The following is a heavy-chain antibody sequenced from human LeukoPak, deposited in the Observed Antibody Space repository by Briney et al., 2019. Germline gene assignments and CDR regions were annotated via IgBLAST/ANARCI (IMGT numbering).Heavy chain of an antibody. Sequence: NASETLSLTCTVHLRSISGNYWRWIRQPAGKGLEWIGRVYNSGTTNYNPSLKSRVTMSVDTSKNQFSLKLFSMTGPHTGYRSWASCRGSGWSSVIDCWGQGILVTVSS. J-gene: IGHJ4*02. V-gene: IGHV4-4*07. CDR1: LRSISGNY. CDR3: ASCRGSGWSSVIDC. D-gene: IGHD3-22*01. CDR2: VYNSGTT.